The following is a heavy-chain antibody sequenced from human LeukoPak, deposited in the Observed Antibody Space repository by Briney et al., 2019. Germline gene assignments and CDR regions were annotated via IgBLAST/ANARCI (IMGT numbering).Heavy chain of an antibody. V-gene: IGHV3-7*01. J-gene: IGHJ4*02. CDR1: GVTFSSDW. Sequence: AGGSLRLSCAASGVTFSSDWMSWGCQPPAKGLEWVGNIKEDWSEKYYVDSVKGRVTISRDNTTNSRYLQMNRLRAEETGVYYCARRPFDYWGQQTLLTVSS. CDR2: IKEDWSEK. CDR3: ARRPFDY.